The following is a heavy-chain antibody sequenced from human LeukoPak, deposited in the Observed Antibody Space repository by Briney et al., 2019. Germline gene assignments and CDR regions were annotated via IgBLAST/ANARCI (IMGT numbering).Heavy chain of an antibody. V-gene: IGHV4-31*03. Sequence: SETLSLTCTVSGGSISSSGHYWSWIRQHPGEGLEWIGYIYYTGSTYYSPSLKSRLTILVDTSKNQFSLKLRSVTAADTAMYYCARGYGPFDPWGQGTLVTVSS. CDR1: GGSISSSGHY. J-gene: IGHJ5*02. CDR3: ARGYGPFDP. CDR2: IYYTGST. D-gene: IGHD5-12*01.